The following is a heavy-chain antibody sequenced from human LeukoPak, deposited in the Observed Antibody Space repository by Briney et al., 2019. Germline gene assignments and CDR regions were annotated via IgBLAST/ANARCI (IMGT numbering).Heavy chain of an antibody. CDR2: IYSDGNT. J-gene: IGHJ3*02. CDR1: GFTVSSNY. Sequence: GESLRLSCAASGFTVSSNYMNWVRQAPGKVLEWVSVIYSDGNTYYADSVKGRFTISRDNSKNTLYLQMNSLRAEDTAVYYCARDRRLLYFGELFHDAFDIWGQGTMVTVSS. D-gene: IGHD3-10*01. V-gene: IGHV3-53*01. CDR3: ARDRRLLYFGELFHDAFDI.